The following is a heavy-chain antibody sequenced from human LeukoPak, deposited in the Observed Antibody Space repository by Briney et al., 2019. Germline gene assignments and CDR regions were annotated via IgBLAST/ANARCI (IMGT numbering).Heavy chain of an antibody. J-gene: IGHJ6*03. V-gene: IGHV1-8*03. Sequence: ASVKVSCKASGYTFTSYDINWVRQATGQGLEWMGWMNPNSGNTGYALKFQGRVTITRNTSISTAYMELSSLRSEDTAVYYCARGGGSGWYGVYYYYYYMDVWGKGTTVTVSS. CDR1: GYTFTSYD. CDR3: ARGGGSGWYGVYYYYYYMDV. D-gene: IGHD6-19*01. CDR2: MNPNSGNT.